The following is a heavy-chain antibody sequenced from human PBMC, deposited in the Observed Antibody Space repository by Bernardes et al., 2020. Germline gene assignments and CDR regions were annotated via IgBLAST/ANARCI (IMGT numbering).Heavy chain of an antibody. CDR2: FDPEDGET. J-gene: IGHJ4*02. Sequence: SVKVSCKVSGYTLTELSMYWVRQAPGKGLEWMGGFDPEDGETIYAQKFQGRVTMTEDTSTDTAYMELTSLTSEDTAVYYCATGIGRALYFDYWGQGTLVTVSS. CDR1: GYTLTELS. D-gene: IGHD1-26*01. V-gene: IGHV1-24*01. CDR3: ATGIGRALYFDY.